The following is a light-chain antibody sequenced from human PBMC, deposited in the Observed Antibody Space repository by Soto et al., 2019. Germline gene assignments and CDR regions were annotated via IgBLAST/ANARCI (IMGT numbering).Light chain of an antibody. CDR2: DAS. V-gene: IGKV1-33*01. CDR3: QQYEDLPLT. J-gene: IGKJ4*01. CDR1: QGISNF. Sequence: DLQMTQSPSSLSASVGASVTITCQASQGISNFLNWYQQKAGKAPSLLVYDASNLQTGVPSRFRGRGSGTHFTLSIIGLQPEDVATYYCQQYEDLPLTFGGGTKVEI.